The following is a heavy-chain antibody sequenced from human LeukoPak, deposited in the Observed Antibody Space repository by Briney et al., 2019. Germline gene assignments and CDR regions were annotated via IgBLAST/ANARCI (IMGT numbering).Heavy chain of an antibody. V-gene: IGHV3-9*01. J-gene: IGHJ4*02. CDR2: ISWNSGSI. Sequence: PGGSLRLSCAASGFTFDDQAMHWVRQVPGRGLEWVSGISWNSGSIGYGDSVRGRFTISRDNAKNSLYLQMNSLRPEDTALYYCVKDMSVYFHDKSGYRSYFEDWGQGTLVTVSS. D-gene: IGHD3-22*01. CDR1: GFTFDDQA. CDR3: VKDMSVYFHDKSGYRSYFED.